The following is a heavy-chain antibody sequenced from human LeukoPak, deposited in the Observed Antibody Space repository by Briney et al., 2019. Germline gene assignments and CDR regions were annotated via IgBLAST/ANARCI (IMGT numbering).Heavy chain of an antibody. CDR3: TRSVRNGHIDY. Sequence: ASVKVSCKASGYTFTGYYMDWVRQAPGQGLEWMGWINPNSGGTSYAQKFQGRVTMTRDTSISTAYMELSRLRSDDTAVYYCTRSVRNGHIDYWGQGTLVTVSS. CDR2: INPNSGGT. V-gene: IGHV1-2*02. D-gene: IGHD2-21*01. CDR1: GYTFTGYY. J-gene: IGHJ4*02.